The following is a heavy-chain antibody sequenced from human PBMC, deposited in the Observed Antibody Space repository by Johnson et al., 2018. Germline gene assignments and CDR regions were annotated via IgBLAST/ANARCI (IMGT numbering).Heavy chain of an antibody. CDR3: AKASIAAGSRDAFDI. CDR1: GFTFSSYG. D-gene: IGHD6-13*01. J-gene: IGHJ3*02. CDR2: ISYDGSNN. V-gene: IGHV3-30*18. Sequence: VQLVESGGGVVQPGRSLRLSCAASGFTFSSYGMHWVRQAPGKGLEWVAVISYDGSNNYYADSVKGRFTISRDNSKKTRYLQMNSLRAEDTAVYYCAKASIAAGSRDAFDIWGQGTMVTVSS.